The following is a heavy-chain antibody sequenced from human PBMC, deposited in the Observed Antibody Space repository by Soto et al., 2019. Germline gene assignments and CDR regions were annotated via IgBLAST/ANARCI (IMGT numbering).Heavy chain of an antibody. V-gene: IGHV3-30*03. J-gene: IGHJ4*02. CDR3: ARAGLMVRGVFDY. CDR1: GFTFSSYG. D-gene: IGHD3-10*01. Sequence: GGSLRLSCAASGFTFSSYGMHWVRQAPGKGLEWVAVISYDGSNKYYADSVKGRFTISRDNSKNTLYLQMNSLRAEDTAVYYCARAGLMVRGVFDYWGQGTLVTVSS. CDR2: ISYDGSNK.